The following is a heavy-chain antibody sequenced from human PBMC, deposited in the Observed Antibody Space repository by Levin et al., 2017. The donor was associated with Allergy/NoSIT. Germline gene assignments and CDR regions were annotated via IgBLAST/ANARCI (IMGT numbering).Heavy chain of an antibody. D-gene: IGHD4/OR15-4a*01. J-gene: IGHJ4*02. CDR2: MYSSGST. CDR1: GDSISSSRYY. CDR3: ARHRIAVLYGASMATDFDH. Sequence: MASETLSLTCTVSGDSISSSRYYWGWIRQPPGKGLEWIGSMYSSGSTFYNPSLKSRVTTSMDTSKNQVSLKLTSVTAADTAVYYCARHRIAVLYGASMATDFDHWGQGTLVTVSS. V-gene: IGHV4-39*01.